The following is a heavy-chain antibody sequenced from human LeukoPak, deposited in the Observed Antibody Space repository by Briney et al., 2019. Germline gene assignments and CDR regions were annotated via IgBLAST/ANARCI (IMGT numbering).Heavy chain of an antibody. J-gene: IGHJ6*03. CDR2: ISYDGSNK. CDR1: GFTFDDYA. Sequence: GGSLRLSCVASGFTFDDYAMHWVRQAPGKGLEWVALISYDGSNKYYADSVKARFIISRDNSKNTVYLQMNSLRAEDTAVYYCARDSRGDEYYYYMDVWGKGTTVTISS. V-gene: IGHV3-30*04. CDR3: ARDSRGDEYYYYMDV.